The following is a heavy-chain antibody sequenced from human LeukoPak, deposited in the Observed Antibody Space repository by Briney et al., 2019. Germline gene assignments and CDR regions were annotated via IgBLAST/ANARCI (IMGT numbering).Heavy chain of an antibody. CDR2: ISSSSSYI. J-gene: IGHJ6*02. CDR1: GFTFSSYS. CDR3: ASPRSTGYSSGGPGGYRYGMDV. D-gene: IGHD6-19*01. Sequence: GGSLRLSCAASGFTFSSYSMNWVRQAPGKGLEWVSSISSSSSYIYYADSVKGRFTISRDNAKNSLYLQMNSLRAEDTAVYYCASPRSTGYSSGGPGGYRYGMDVWGQGTTVTVSS. V-gene: IGHV3-21*01.